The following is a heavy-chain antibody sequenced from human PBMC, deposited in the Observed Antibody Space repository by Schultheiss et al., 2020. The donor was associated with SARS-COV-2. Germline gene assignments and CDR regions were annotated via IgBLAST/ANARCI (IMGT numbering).Heavy chain of an antibody. D-gene: IGHD3-3*01. CDR3: ARSSGYGPYYGMDV. V-gene: IGHV3-30*04. J-gene: IGHJ6*02. CDR2: ISYDGSNK. CDR1: GFTFSSYA. Sequence: GGSLRLSCAASGFTFSSYAMHWVRQAPGKGLEWVAVISYDGSNKYYADSVKGRLTISRDNSKNTLDLQMNSLRAEDTAVYYCARSSGYGPYYGMDVWGQGTTVTVSS.